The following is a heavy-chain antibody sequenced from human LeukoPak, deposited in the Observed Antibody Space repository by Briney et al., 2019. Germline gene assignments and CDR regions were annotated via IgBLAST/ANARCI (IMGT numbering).Heavy chain of an antibody. D-gene: IGHD2-2*01. V-gene: IGHV1-46*01. Sequence: ASVKVSCKASGYTFTSYYMHWVRQAPGQGLEWMGIINPSGGSTSYAQKFQGRVTMTRDTSTSTVYMELSSLRSEDTAVYYCARAQRRDIVVVPAARIEGWETSSAFDIWGQGTMVTVSS. CDR1: GYTFTSYY. J-gene: IGHJ3*02. CDR2: INPSGGST. CDR3: ARAQRRDIVVVPAARIEGWETSSAFDI.